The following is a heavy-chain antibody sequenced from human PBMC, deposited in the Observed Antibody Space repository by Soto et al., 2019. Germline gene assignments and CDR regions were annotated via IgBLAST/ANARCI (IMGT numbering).Heavy chain of an antibody. V-gene: IGHV3-74*01. Sequence: EVQLVESGGGLVQPGGSLRLSCAASGFTFSSYWMHWVRQAPGKGLVWVSRINSDGSSTSYADSVKGRFTISRDNAQSTLYLQMNRLRAEDKAVYYCVRTSLVVAAATREGYWGQGTLVRVSS. CDR1: GFTFSSYW. CDR2: INSDGSST. D-gene: IGHD2-15*01. J-gene: IGHJ4*02. CDR3: VRTSLVVAAATREGY.